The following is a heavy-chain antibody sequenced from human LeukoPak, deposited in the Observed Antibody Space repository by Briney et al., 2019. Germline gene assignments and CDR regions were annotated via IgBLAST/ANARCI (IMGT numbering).Heavy chain of an antibody. CDR2: ISAYNGNT. J-gene: IGHJ2*01. V-gene: IGHV1-18*01. CDR1: GYTFTSYG. Sequence: GASVKVSCKASGYTFTSYGISWVRQAPGQGLEWMGWISAYNGNTNYAQKLQGRVTMTTDTSTSTAYMELRSLRSDDTAVYYCARGDYDSSGYYYDGLWYFDLWGRGTLVTVSS. D-gene: IGHD3-22*01. CDR3: ARGDYDSSGYYYDGLWYFDL.